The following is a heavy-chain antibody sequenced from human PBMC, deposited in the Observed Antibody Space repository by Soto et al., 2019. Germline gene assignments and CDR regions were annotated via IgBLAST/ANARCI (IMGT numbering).Heavy chain of an antibody. J-gene: IGHJ4*02. Sequence: GGSLRLSCTASGFTFGDYAMNWFRQAPGKGLEWVSFIRSKAYGETIQYAASVKGRFTISRDDSKSIAYLQMNSLKTEDTAVYYCTRDRASNSSGLEFDYWGQGTLVTVSS. D-gene: IGHD6-6*01. CDR3: TRDRASNSSGLEFDY. V-gene: IGHV3-49*03. CDR1: GFTFGDYA. CDR2: IRSKAYGETI.